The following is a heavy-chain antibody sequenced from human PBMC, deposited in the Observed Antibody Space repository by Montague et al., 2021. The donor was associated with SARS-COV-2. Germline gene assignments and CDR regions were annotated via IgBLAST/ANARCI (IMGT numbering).Heavy chain of an antibody. CDR2: INHSGSS. CDR1: GGSFTGYY. J-gene: IGHJ3*01. D-gene: IGHD3-3*01. Sequence: SETRSLTCAVYGGSFTGYYWTWIRQPPGKGLEWIGEINHSGSSNYNPSLESRVTMSVDTSKDQFSLRLNSVSAADTAVYYCARAQVTIFGVLIMLPAEGAVDVWGQGTTVTVSS. V-gene: IGHV4-34*01. CDR3: ARAQVTIFGVLIMLPAEGAVDV.